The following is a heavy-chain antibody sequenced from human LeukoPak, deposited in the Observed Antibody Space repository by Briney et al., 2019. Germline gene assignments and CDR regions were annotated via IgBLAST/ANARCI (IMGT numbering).Heavy chain of an antibody. Sequence: SETLSLTCAVYGGSFSGYSWSWIRQPPGKGLEWIGEINHSGSTNYNPSLKSRVPISVDTSNSQFSLKLSSVTAADTVVYYCALMTPDPNWFAPWGQGTLVPVSS. CDR3: ALMTPDPNWFAP. V-gene: IGHV4-34*01. CDR1: GGSFSGYS. J-gene: IGHJ5*02. CDR2: INHSGST. D-gene: IGHD2-8*01.